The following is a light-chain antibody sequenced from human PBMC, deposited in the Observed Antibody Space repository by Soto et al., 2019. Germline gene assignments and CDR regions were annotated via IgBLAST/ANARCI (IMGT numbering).Light chain of an antibody. Sequence: EIVLTQSPATLSLSPGERATLYCRASQSVSSYLAWYQQKPGQAPRLLIYDASNRATGIPARFSGSWSGTDFTLTISSLEPEDFAVYYCQQRSNWRVTFGPGTKVDIK. CDR1: QSVSSY. CDR3: QQRSNWRVT. V-gene: IGKV3-11*01. CDR2: DAS. J-gene: IGKJ3*01.